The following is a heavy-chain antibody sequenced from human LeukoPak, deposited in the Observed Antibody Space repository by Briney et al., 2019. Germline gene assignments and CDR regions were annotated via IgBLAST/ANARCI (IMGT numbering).Heavy chain of an antibody. CDR2: ISNSDDST. V-gene: IGHV3-21*06. J-gene: IGHJ4*02. CDR3: AREEGGKLGIDYYFDY. Sequence: PGGSLRLSCEASGFSFSSYNMDWVRQTPGKGLEWVSTISNSDDSTYYADSVKGRFTISRDNAKNSLYLQMNSLRAEDTAMYYCAREEGGKLGIDYYFDYWGQGTLVTVSS. D-gene: IGHD7-27*01. CDR1: GFSFSSYN.